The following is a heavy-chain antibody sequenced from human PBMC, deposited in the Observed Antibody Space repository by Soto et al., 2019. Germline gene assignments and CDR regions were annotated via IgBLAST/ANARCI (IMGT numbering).Heavy chain of an antibody. V-gene: IGHV3-53*01. CDR1: GFTVSSKY. D-gene: IGHD3-22*01. J-gene: IGHJ4*02. Sequence: GGSLRLSCAASGFTVSSKYMSWVRQAPGKGLEWVSVIYSGGSTYYADSVKGRFTISRDDSTNKLSLQMNSLRAEVTAVYYCARSGNYYDSLPFDYSGQGALVTVCS. CDR2: IYSGGST. CDR3: ARSGNYYDSLPFDY.